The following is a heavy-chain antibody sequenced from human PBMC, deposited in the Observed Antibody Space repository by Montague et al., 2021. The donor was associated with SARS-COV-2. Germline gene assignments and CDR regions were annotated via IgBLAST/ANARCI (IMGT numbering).Heavy chain of an antibody. V-gene: IGHV4-4*07. CDR2: IYTSGST. J-gene: IGHJ6*03. CDR1: GGSISSDY. CDR3: ARDRRYCSGTSCYTGYYYHFKDV. Sequence: SETLSLTCTVSGGSISSDYWSWIRQPAGKGLDWIGRIYTSGSTDYNPSLKSRVNMSLDTSKNQFSLKLSSVTAADTAVYYCARDRRYCSGTSCYTGYYYHFKDVWGKGTTVTVSS. D-gene: IGHD2-2*02.